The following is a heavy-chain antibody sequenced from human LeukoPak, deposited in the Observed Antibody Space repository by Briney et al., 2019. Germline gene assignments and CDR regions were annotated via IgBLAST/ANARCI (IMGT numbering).Heavy chain of an antibody. CDR1: GFTFSSYW. CDR3: ARDPLIVGATPDY. J-gene: IGHJ4*02. CDR2: INSDGSST. V-gene: IGHV3-74*01. D-gene: IGHD1-26*01. Sequence: GGSLRLSCAASGFTFSSYWMHWVRQAPGKGLVWVSRINSDGSSTSYADSVKGRFTISRDNAKNSLYLQMNSLRAEDTAVYYCARDPLIVGATPDYWGQGTLVTVSS.